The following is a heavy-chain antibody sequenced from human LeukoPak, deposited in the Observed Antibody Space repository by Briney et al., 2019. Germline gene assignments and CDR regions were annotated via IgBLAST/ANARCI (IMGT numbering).Heavy chain of an antibody. D-gene: IGHD3-22*01. CDR1: GFTFSSYA. CDR3: TREYISGPRQTDAFDI. V-gene: IGHV3-74*01. J-gene: IGHJ3*02. Sequence: GGSLRLSCAASGFTFSSYAMSWVRQAPGKGLVWVSRISGDEIWTSYADSVKGRFTISRDNAKDTLYLQMNGLRTEDTAAYYCTREYISGPRQTDAFDIWGRGTMVTVSS. CDR2: ISGDEIWT.